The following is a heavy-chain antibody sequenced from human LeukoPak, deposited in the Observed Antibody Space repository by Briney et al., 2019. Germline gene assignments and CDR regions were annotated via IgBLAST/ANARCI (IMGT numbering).Heavy chain of an antibody. CDR3: ARDTRYSSGYYYYYGMDV. J-gene: IGHJ6*02. Sequence: PGGSLRLSCAASGFIFSDYYMSWIRQAPGKGLEWVSYISSSGSTIYYADSVKGRFTISRDNAKNSLYLQMNSLRAEDTAVYYCARDTRYSSGYYYYYGMDVWGQGTTVTVSS. D-gene: IGHD6-19*01. V-gene: IGHV3-11*01. CDR2: ISSSGSTI. CDR1: GFIFSDYY.